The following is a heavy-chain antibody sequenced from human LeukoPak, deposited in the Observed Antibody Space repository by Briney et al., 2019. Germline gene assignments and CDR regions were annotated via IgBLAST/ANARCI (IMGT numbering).Heavy chain of an antibody. CDR3: ATGLRFLVTYYYYGMDV. CDR1: GYTLTELS. J-gene: IGHJ6*02. V-gene: IGHV1-24*01. CDR2: FDPEDGET. D-gene: IGHD3-3*01. Sequence: ASVKVSCEVSGYTLTELSMHWVRQAPGKGLEWMGGFDPEDGETIYAQKFQGRVTMTEDTSTDTAYMELSSLRSEDTAVYYCATGLRFLVTYYYYGMDVWGQGTTVTVSS.